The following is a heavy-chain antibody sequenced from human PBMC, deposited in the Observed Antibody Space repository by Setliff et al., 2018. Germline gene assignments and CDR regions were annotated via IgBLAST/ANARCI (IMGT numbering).Heavy chain of an antibody. D-gene: IGHD2-21*02. CDR1: GFTFTSSA. V-gene: IGHV1-58*01. CDR3: AADSLTPLYCGGDCLDY. CDR2: IVVGSGNT. Sequence: EASVKVSCKDSGFTFTSSAVQWVRQARGQRLEWIGWIVVGSGNTNYAQKFQERVTITRDMSTSTAYMELSSLRSEDTAVYYCAADSLTPLYCGGDCLDYWGQGTLVTVSS. J-gene: IGHJ4*02.